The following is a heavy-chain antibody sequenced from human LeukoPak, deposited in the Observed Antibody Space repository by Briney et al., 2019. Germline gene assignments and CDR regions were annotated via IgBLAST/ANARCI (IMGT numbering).Heavy chain of an antibody. CDR2: VFHSGST. Sequence: KPSETLSLTCAVSGGSISNSNWWSWVRQPPGKGLEWIGEVFHSGSTNYNPSLKRRVTVSVDKSKNQFSLKLNSVTAADTAVYYCARDLYGSGTRFDYWGQGTLVTVSS. CDR1: GGSISNSNW. D-gene: IGHD3-10*01. V-gene: IGHV4-4*02. J-gene: IGHJ4*02. CDR3: ARDLYGSGTRFDY.